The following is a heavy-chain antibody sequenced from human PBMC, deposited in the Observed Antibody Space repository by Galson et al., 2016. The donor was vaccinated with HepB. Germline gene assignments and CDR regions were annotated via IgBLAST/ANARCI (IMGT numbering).Heavy chain of an antibody. V-gene: IGHV4-34*01. CDR3: ARGAVGHDKGFYNYYIDV. D-gene: IGHD5-12*01. CDR2: INHTGST. CDR1: GGSFSGYY. Sequence: TLSLTCVVYGGSFSGYYWSWIRQPPGKGLEWIGEINHTGSTNYIPSLKSRVSISVGTSKKQFSLKLTSLTATDTAVYYCARGAVGHDKGFYNYYIDVWGKGTPVTVSS. J-gene: IGHJ6*03.